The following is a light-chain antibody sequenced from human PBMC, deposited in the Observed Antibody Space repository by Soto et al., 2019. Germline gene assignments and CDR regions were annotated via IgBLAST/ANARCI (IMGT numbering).Light chain of an antibody. V-gene: IGKV3-20*01. CDR3: QQYGSSPPA. J-gene: IGKJ1*01. CDR1: QSVSSSY. Sequence: EIVLTQSPGTLSLSPGERATLSCRASQSVSSSYLAWYQQKPGQAPRLLIYGASSRATGIPDRFSGSGSGTDFTVTISRLEREDFAVYYCQQYGSSPPAFGQGTKVEIK. CDR2: GAS.